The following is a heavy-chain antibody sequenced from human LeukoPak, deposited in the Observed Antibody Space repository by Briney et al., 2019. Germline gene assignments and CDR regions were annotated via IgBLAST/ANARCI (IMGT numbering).Heavy chain of an antibody. V-gene: IGHV3-30*02. CDR3: ARAVYDISLDY. J-gene: IGHJ4*02. D-gene: IGHD3-9*01. CDR1: GFTFSSNG. CDR2: IRFDGSEK. Sequence: PGGSLRLSCAASGFTFSSNGMHWVRQAPGKGLEWVAIIRFDGSEKDYGDSVKGRFTISRDNSKNTLYLQMNNLRPEDTAVYYCARAVYDISLDYWGQGTLVTVSS.